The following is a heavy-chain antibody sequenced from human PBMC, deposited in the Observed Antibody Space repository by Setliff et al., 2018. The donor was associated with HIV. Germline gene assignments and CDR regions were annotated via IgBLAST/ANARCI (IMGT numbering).Heavy chain of an antibody. CDR2: IYTSGTT. CDR1: GGSISSGTYY. J-gene: IGHJ4*02. Sequence: PSEILSLTCTVSGGSISSGTYYWSWIRQPAGKGLEWIGHIYTSGTTNYNPSLKSRVTISVDTSRNQFSLKLSSVTAADTAVYYCAREFLESNSWVFDNWGQGTLVTVSS. V-gene: IGHV4-61*09. CDR3: AREFLESNSWVFDN. D-gene: IGHD3-3*01.